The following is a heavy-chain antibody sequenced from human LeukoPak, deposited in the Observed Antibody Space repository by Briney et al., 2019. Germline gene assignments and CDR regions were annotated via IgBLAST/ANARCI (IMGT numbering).Heavy chain of an antibody. CDR1: GFTFSSYA. CDR2: ISYDGSNK. J-gene: IGHJ4*02. Sequence: PGRSLRLSCAASGFTFSSYAMHWVRQAPGKGLEWVAVISYDGSNKYYADSVKGRFTISRDNSKNTLYLQMNSLRAEDTAVYYCARDGIAVAATLDYWGQGTLVTVSS. V-gene: IGHV3-30-3*01. D-gene: IGHD6-19*01. CDR3: ARDGIAVAATLDY.